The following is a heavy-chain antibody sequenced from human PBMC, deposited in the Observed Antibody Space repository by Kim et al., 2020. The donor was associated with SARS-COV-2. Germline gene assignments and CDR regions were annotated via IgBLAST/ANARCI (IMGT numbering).Heavy chain of an antibody. CDR3: ARDRISSTSSRLNYYYGMDV. J-gene: IGHJ6*02. D-gene: IGHD2-2*01. Sequence: GGSLRLSCAASGFTFSSYSMNWVRQAPGKGLEWVSSISSSSSYIYYADSVKGRFTISRDNAKNSLYLQMNSLRAEDTAVYYCARDRISSTSSRLNYYYGMDVWGQGTTVTVSS. CDR1: GFTFSSYS. V-gene: IGHV3-21*01. CDR2: ISSSSSYI.